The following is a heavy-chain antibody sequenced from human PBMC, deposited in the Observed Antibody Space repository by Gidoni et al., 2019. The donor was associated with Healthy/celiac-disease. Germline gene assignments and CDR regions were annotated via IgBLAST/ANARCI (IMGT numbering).Heavy chain of an antibody. D-gene: IGHD2-2*02. CDR1: GYTFTSYE. J-gene: IGHJ6*02. CDR2: MNPNSGNT. CDR3: ARGGVVPAAIPTYYYYGMDV. Sequence: QVQLVQSGAEVKKPGAAVKVSCKASGYTFTSYEIHWVRQATGQGLERMGWMNPNSGNTSSAQKFQGSVTMTRNTSISTAYMELSSLRSEDTAVYYCARGGVVPAAIPTYYYYGMDVWVQGTTVTVSS. V-gene: IGHV1-8*01.